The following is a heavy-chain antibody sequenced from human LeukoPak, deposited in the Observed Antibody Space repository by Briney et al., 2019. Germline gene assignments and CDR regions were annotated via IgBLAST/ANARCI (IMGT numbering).Heavy chain of an antibody. CDR1: GFTFSSYG. CDR2: IGYDGSNK. J-gene: IGHJ4*02. V-gene: IGHV3-33*01. Sequence: PGGSLRLSCAASGFTFSSYGMHWVRQAPGKGLEGVAVIGYDGSNKYYAASVKGRFTISRDNSKNTLYLQMNSLRAEDTAVYYCARGSRGYSYGFVSGYFDYWGQGTLVTVSS. CDR3: ARGSRGYSYGFVSGYFDY. D-gene: IGHD5-18*01.